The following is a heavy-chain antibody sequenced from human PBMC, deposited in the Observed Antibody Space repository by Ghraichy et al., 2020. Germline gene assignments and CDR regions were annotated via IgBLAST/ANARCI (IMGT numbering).Heavy chain of an antibody. D-gene: IGHD4-23*01. V-gene: IGHV3-48*02. CDR2: ITSSSRTK. J-gene: IGHJ6*02. Sequence: GESLNISCVGSGFSFSGYSMNWVRQSPGKGLEWVSYITSSSRTKSYADSVKGRFTISRDNAQNSLYLQMNSLRDEDTAVYYCARGSRVVRFYYYDGMDVWGQGTTVTVSS. CDR3: ARGSRVVRFYYYDGMDV. CDR1: GFSFSGYS.